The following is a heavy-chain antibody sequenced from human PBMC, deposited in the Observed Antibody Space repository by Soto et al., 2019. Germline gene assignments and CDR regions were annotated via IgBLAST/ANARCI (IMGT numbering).Heavy chain of an antibody. V-gene: IGHV4-31*03. J-gene: IGHJ6*02. Sequence: PSETLSLTCTVSGGSISSGDYWSWIRQHPGKGLEWIGYIFYSGNTYYNPSLKSRVTISVDTSKNQFSLKLSSVTAEDTAVYYCAKHLHIVVRFSPLFSFYGLDVWGQGTTVTVSS. CDR2: IFYSGNT. D-gene: IGHD2-2*01. CDR3: AKHLHIVVRFSPLFSFYGLDV. CDR1: GGSISSGDY.